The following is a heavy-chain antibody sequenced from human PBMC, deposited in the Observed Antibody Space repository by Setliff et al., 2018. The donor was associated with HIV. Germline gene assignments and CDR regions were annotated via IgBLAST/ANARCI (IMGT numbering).Heavy chain of an antibody. CDR1: GGSIGSGSFY. CDR3: ASTYYYDSLHFHH. CDR2: IYTSGST. J-gene: IGHJ1*01. V-gene: IGHV4-61*09. Sequence: SETLSLTCTVTGGSIGSGSFYWRCIRQPAGKGLEWIGHIYTSGSTSYNPSLKSRLTISVEASKIQWSLKLNSVTAADTAVYYCASTYYYDSLHFHHWGQGTLVTVSS. D-gene: IGHD3-22*01.